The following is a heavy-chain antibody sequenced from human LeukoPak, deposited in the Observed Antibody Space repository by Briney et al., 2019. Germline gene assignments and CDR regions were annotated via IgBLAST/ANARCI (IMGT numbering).Heavy chain of an antibody. CDR2: ISTSGSTV. CDR1: GFTFSSYE. CDR3: ARALSPYYFDSSGPAWGH. V-gene: IGHV3-48*03. D-gene: IGHD3-22*01. J-gene: IGHJ4*02. Sequence: GGSLRLSCAASGFTFSSYEMNWVRQAPGKGLEWVSYISTSGSTVYYADSVKGRFTISRDSAKNSLYLQMNSLRAEDTAVYYCARALSPYYFDSSGPAWGHWGQGTLVTVSS.